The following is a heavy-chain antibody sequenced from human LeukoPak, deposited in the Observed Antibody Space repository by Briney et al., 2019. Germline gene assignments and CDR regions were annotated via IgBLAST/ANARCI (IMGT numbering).Heavy chain of an antibody. CDR3: ARAGDFSFKD. CDR1: GFTFSIYS. J-gene: IGHJ4*02. V-gene: IGHV3-48*01. CDR2: ISSSSSNI. Sequence: GGSLRLSCAASGFTFSIYSMSWVRQAPGKGLEWVSYISSSSSNISYADSVKGRFTISRDNAENSLYLQMNSLRAEDTAVYYCARAGDFSFKDWGQGTLVTVSS. D-gene: IGHD3-3*01.